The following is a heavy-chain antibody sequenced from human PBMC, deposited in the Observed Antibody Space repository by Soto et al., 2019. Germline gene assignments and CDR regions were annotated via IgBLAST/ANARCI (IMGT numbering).Heavy chain of an antibody. Sequence: GWSLRLSCAASGFTFISYGMHWVRQAPGKGLEWVAVISYDGSNKYYADSVKGRFTISRDNSKNTLYLQMNSLRAEDTAVYYCAKVYDSSGYYLDYWGQGTLVTVSS. CDR2: ISYDGSNK. D-gene: IGHD3-22*01. CDR1: GFTFISYG. J-gene: IGHJ4*02. CDR3: AKVYDSSGYYLDY. V-gene: IGHV3-30*18.